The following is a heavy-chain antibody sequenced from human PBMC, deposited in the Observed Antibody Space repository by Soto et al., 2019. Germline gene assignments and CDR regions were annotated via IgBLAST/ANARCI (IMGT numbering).Heavy chain of an antibody. CDR2: IYYSGST. Sequence: QVQLQESGPGLVKPSQTLSLTCTVSGGSISSGDYYWSWIRQPPGKGLEWIGYIYYSGSTYYNPSRKSRVTISVDTSKNQFSLKLSSVTAADTAVYYCARERFLRPWGNYYYYGMDVWGQGTTVTVSS. V-gene: IGHV4-30-4*01. CDR3: ARERFLRPWGNYYYYGMDV. D-gene: IGHD3-16*01. J-gene: IGHJ6*02. CDR1: GGSISSGDYY.